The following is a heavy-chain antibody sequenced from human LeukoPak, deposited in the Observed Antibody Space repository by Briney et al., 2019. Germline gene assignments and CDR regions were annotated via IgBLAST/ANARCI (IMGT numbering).Heavy chain of an antibody. CDR2: ISYTAST. Sequence: PSETLSLTCTVSGGSISSYYWSWIRQPPGKGLEWVGYISYTASTNSNPAHKSRVTISVDTSKNQFSLKLSSVSAADMAVYYCARDRYYFDSWGQGTLVTVSS. D-gene: IGHD1-14*01. J-gene: IGHJ4*02. CDR1: GGSISSYY. V-gene: IGHV4-59*01. CDR3: ARDRYYFDS.